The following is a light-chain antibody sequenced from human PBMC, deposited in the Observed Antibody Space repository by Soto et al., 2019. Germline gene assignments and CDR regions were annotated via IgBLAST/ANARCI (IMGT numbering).Light chain of an antibody. V-gene: IGKV3-20*01. CDR1: QSVSSSY. Sequence: EIVLTQSPGTLSLSPGERATLSCRASQSVSSSYLAWYQQKPGQGPRLLIYGAFSRATGIADRFSGSGSGTDFNLTISRLEAEDFAVYYCQQYGSSPLTFGGGTKVEIK. CDR3: QQYGSSPLT. J-gene: IGKJ4*01. CDR2: GAF.